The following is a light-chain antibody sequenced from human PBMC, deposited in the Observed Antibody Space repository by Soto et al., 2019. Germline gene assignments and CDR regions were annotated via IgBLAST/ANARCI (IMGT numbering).Light chain of an antibody. V-gene: IGKV2-28*01. CDR3: MPSQECFIS. CDR1: QSLLKRNGYNY. Sequence: DIVMTQSPATLSVAPGEPASISCRSSQSLLKRNGYNYLDWHLQKPGQSQQILLHLASTRIFGVTDRFRGSGAGPDVTLEISRVEAEDVVVYDGMPSQECFISFGQGRRLVIK. CDR2: LAS. J-gene: IGKJ5*01.